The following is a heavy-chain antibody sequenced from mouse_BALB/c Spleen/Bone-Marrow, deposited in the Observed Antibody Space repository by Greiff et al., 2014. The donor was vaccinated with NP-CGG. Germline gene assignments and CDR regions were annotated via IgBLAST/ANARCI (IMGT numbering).Heavy chain of an antibody. Sequence: EVMLVESGPRLVKPSQTLSLTCSVTGDSITSGYWNWLRKFPGNKLEYMGHISYSGSTYYNPSLKSRISITRDTSTNQSYLQLNSVTTDDTAAYYCARRDYGKHFDVWGAGTPVTVSA. D-gene: IGHD2-1*01. CDR3: ARRDYGKHFDV. CDR1: GDSITSGY. J-gene: IGHJ1*01. V-gene: IGHV3-8*02. CDR2: ISYSGST.